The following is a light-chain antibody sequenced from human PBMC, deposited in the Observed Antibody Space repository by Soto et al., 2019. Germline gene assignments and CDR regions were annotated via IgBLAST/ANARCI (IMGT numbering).Light chain of an antibody. CDR3: NSQTRSGIRV. CDR1: SSDVGGSNH. J-gene: IGLJ1*01. Sequence: QSALTQPASVSWSPGQSITISCTGTSSDVGGSNHVSWYQHHPGKVPKVIIYEVNFRPSGVSNRFSGSKSGYTASLTISGLQAEEEADYYCNSQTRSGIRVFGTGTKVTVL. V-gene: IGLV2-14*01. CDR2: EVN.